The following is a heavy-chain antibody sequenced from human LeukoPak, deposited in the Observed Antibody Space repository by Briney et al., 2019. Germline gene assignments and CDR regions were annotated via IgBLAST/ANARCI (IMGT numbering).Heavy chain of an antibody. CDR1: GYSFRRHG. V-gene: IGHV3-30*02. Sequence: GGSLRLSCAASGYSFRRHGMQWVRQAPGKGLEWVAFIRYDGSNKYYADSVKGRFTISRDNSKNTLYLQMNSLRAEDTAVYYCAKDKWGGNSERRPSYYYYMDVWGKGTTVTVSS. D-gene: IGHD4-23*01. CDR2: IRYDGSNK. CDR3: AKDKWGGNSERRPSYYYYMDV. J-gene: IGHJ6*03.